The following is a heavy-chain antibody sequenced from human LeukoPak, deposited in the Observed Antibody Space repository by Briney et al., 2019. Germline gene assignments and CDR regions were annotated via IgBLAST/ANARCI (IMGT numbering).Heavy chain of an antibody. D-gene: IGHD1-26*01. CDR1: GYTFTGYY. CDR3: ARTPGGSYSDDWYFDL. CDR2: IYPNSGDT. J-gene: IGHJ2*01. Sequence: ASVKASCKASGYTFTGYYIHWVRQAPGQGLEWMGWIYPNSGDTNYAQKFQGRVTVTRDTSITTAYMELSRLRSDDTAVYYCARTPGGSYSDDWYFDLWGRGTLVTVSS. V-gene: IGHV1-2*02.